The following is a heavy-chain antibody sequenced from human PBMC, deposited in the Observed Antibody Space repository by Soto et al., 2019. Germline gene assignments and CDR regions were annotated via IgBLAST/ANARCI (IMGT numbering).Heavy chain of an antibody. CDR2: ISYDGSNK. V-gene: IGHV3-30*18. CDR1: GFTFSNYC. D-gene: IGHD3-10*01. J-gene: IGHJ6*02. CDR3: AKDLGVSYYGMDV. Sequence: GASLRLSYAASGFTFSNYCTHWVRQAPGKGLEWVAVISYDGSNKYYADSVKGRFTISRDNSKNTLYLQMNSLRAEDTAVYYCAKDLGVSYYGMDVWGQGT.